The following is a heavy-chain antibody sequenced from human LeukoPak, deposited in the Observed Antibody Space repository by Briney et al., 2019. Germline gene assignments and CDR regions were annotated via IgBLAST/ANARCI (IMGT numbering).Heavy chain of an antibody. CDR2: ISGDGGST. J-gene: IGHJ4*02. V-gene: IGHV3-43*02. CDR1: GFTFDDYA. Sequence: GGSLRLSCVASGFTFDDYAMHWVRQAPGRGLEWVSLISGDGGSTYYADSVKGRFTISRDNDKNSLYLQMNSLRAEDTAVYYCARDAVSLAAAGTSDYWGQGSLVTVSS. CDR3: ARDAVSLAAAGTSDY. D-gene: IGHD6-13*01.